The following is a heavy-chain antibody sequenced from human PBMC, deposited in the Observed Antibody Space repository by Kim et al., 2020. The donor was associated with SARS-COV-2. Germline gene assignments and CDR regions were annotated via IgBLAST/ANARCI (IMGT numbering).Heavy chain of an antibody. D-gene: IGHD3-3*01. CDR3: ARGPRITIFGSDFAFDI. Sequence: ASVKVSCKASGYTFTSYAMHWVRQAPGQRLEWMGWINAGNGNTKYSQKFQGRVTITRDTSASTAYMELSSLRSEDTAVYYCARGPRITIFGSDFAFDIWGQGTMVTVSS. CDR1: GYTFTSYA. V-gene: IGHV1-3*01. CDR2: INAGNGNT. J-gene: IGHJ3*02.